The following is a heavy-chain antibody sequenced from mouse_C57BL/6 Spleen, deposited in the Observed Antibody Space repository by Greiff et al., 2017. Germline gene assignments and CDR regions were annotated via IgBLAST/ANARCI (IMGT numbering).Heavy chain of an antibody. CDR1: GYAFSSYW. CDR2: IYPGDGDT. J-gene: IGHJ3*01. CDR3: ARWDGYDGTGFAY. D-gene: IGHD2-2*01. V-gene: IGHV1-80*01. Sequence: QVQLQQSGAELVKPGASVKISCKASGYAFSSYWMNWVQQRPGKGLEWIGQIYPGDGDTNYNGKFKGKATLTADKSSSTAYMQLSSLTSEDSAVYFCARWDGYDGTGFAYWGQGTLVTVSA.